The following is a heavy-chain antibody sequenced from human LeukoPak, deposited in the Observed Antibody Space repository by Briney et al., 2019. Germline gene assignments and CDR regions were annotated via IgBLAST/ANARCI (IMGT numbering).Heavy chain of an antibody. Sequence: PSQTLSLTCAVSGASINSGAYSWTWIRQRPGEGLEFIGNISYTGNTYFNPSLKSRVAFSVDTSKSHFSLRLTSVTAADTAFYYCARLTPLYGLDYWGQGILVTVSP. CDR3: ARLTPLYGLDY. V-gene: IGHV4-31*11. D-gene: IGHD2-2*02. CDR2: ISYTGNT. J-gene: IGHJ4*02. CDR1: GASINSGAYS.